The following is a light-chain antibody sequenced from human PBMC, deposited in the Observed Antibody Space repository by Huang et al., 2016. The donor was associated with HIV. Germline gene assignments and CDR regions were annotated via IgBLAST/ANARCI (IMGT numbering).Light chain of an antibody. CDR1: KAISNY. J-gene: IGKJ1*01. Sequence: DIQMTQSPFAMSASVGDKVTITCRASKAISNYLVWLQQKPGRASKRLIYAASSLQSGVPSRFSGSGYGTKFTLTISSLQPEDFATYYCLQHHAYPRTFGPGTKVEVK. CDR3: LQHHAYPRT. V-gene: IGKV1-17*03. CDR2: AAS.